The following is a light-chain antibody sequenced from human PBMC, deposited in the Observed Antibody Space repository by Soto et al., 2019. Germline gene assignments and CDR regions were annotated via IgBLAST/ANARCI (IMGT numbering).Light chain of an antibody. Sequence: QSALTQPPSASGSPGQSVTISCTGTSSDVGGYNYVSWYQHHPGKAPKLMIYEVSKRPSGVPDRFSGSKSGNTASLTVSGLQAEDEADYYGSSYAGSNNVVFGVGTKLTVL. CDR2: EVS. J-gene: IGLJ2*01. CDR3: SSYAGSNNVV. V-gene: IGLV2-8*01. CDR1: SSDVGGYNY.